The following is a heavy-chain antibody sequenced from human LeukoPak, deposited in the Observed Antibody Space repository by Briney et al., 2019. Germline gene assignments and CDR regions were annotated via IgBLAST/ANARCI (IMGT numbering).Heavy chain of an antibody. CDR3: ARETTVKLRYYGMDV. CDR1: GFTFSSYE. V-gene: IGHV3-48*03. D-gene: IGHD4-11*01. J-gene: IGHJ6*02. CDR2: ISSSGSTI. Sequence: GGSLRLSCAASGFTFSSYEMNWVRQAPGKGLEWVSYISSSGSTIYYADSVKGRLTISRDNAKNSLYLQMNSLRAEDTAVYYCARETTVKLRYYGMDVWGQGTTVTVSS.